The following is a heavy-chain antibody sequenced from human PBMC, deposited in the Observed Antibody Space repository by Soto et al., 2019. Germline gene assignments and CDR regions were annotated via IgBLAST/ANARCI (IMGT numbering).Heavy chain of an antibody. CDR1: GFTFSSYA. CDR2: ISSSSGTT. CDR3: AKGVRALPKNWFES. Sequence: EVQLLESGAGLVQPGGSLRLSSVASGFTFSSYAMSWVRKAPGKGLEWVSSISSSSGTTYYADSVKGRFTISRDNSKNTLYLQMNSLRAEESAVYYCAKGVRALPKNWFESWGQGTLVTVSS. J-gene: IGHJ5*01. V-gene: IGHV3-23*01. D-gene: IGHD1-26*01.